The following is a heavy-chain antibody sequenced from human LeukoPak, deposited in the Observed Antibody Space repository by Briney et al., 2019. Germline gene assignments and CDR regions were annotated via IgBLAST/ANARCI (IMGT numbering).Heavy chain of an antibody. D-gene: IGHD2-2*01. V-gene: IGHV3-23*01. CDR1: GFTFKNYA. CDR2: ISGSGGST. Sequence: GGSLRLSCAASGFTFKNYAMSWVRQAPGKGLEWVSGISGSGGSTYYADSVKGRFTISRDNSKNTLYLQMNSLRVEGTAVYYCAKGSVSVVVPAVIPYYWGQGTLVTVSS. CDR3: AKGSVSVVVPAVIPYY. J-gene: IGHJ4*02.